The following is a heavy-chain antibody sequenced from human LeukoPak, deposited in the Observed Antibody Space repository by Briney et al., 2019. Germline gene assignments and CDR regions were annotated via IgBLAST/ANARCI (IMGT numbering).Heavy chain of an antibody. Sequence: ASVKVSCKTSGYSFTDYYMHWVRQAPGQGLEWMGRVNPNSGGTSSAQKFQGRVTMTRDTSITTVYMEVSWLTSDDTAIYYCARADRLHGGPYLIGPWGQGTLVTVSS. J-gene: IGHJ5*02. D-gene: IGHD2-21*01. CDR1: GYSFTDYY. CDR2: VNPNSGGT. CDR3: ARADRLHGGPYLIGP. V-gene: IGHV1-2*06.